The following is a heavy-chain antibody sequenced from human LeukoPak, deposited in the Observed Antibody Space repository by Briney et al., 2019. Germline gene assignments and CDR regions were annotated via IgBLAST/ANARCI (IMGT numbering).Heavy chain of an antibody. D-gene: IGHD5-24*01. V-gene: IGHV1-69*04. CDR1: GGTFSSYA. Sequence: GASVKVSFKASGGTFSSYAISWVRQAPGQGLEWMGRIIPILGIANYAQKFQGRVTITADKSTSTAYMELSSLRSEDTAVYYCARARYRDGSDYWGQGTLVTVSS. CDR3: ARARYRDGSDY. CDR2: IIPILGIA. J-gene: IGHJ4*02.